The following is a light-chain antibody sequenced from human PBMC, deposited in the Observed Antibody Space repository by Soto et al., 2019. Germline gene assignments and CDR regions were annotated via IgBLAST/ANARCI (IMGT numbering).Light chain of an antibody. CDR2: EVS. J-gene: IGLJ3*02. CDR1: SSDVGGYNY. V-gene: IGLV2-14*01. CDR3: SSYTSSNFWV. Sequence: QSALTQPASVSGSPGQSITISCTGTSSDVGGYNYDSWCQQHPGKAPKLMIYEVSSRPSGISNRFSDYKSGNTASLTISGLQAEAEADYYCSSYTSSNFWVFGEGTK.